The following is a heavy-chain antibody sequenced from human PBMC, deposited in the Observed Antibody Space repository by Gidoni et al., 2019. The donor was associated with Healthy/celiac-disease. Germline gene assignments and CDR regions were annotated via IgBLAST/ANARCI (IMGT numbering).Heavy chain of an antibody. Sequence: QVQLVESGGGVVQPGRSLRLSCAASGVTFSSYGMHWVRQAPGKGLEWVAVIWYDGSNKYYADSVKGRFTISRDNSKNTLYLQMNSLRAEDTAVYYCARDRIYSSSDYFDYWGQGTLVTVSS. CDR2: IWYDGSNK. V-gene: IGHV3-33*01. J-gene: IGHJ4*02. D-gene: IGHD6-19*01. CDR3: ARDRIYSSSDYFDY. CDR1: GVTFSSYG.